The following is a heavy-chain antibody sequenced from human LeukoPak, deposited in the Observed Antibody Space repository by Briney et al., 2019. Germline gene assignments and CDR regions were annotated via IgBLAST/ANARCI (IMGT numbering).Heavy chain of an antibody. D-gene: IGHD2-15*01. CDR1: GFTFNSYG. CDR2: ITGSGGHT. Sequence: GGSLRLSCAVSGFTFNSYGMHWVRQAPGKGLEWVSGITGSGGHTYYADSVKGRFTISRDNSKNMVYLQMNSLRADDTAVYYCAKSVVVITFRFDDWGQGALVTVSS. J-gene: IGHJ4*02. V-gene: IGHV3-23*01. CDR3: AKSVVVITFRFDD.